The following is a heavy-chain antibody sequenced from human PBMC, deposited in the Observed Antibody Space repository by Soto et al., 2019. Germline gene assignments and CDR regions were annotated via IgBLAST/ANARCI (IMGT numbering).Heavy chain of an antibody. J-gene: IGHJ6*02. CDR1: GGAITSADYY. CDR2: IYYSGST. V-gene: IGHV4-30-4*01. Sequence: PSETLSLTCTFSGGAITSADYYWTWIRHPPGKGLEWIGYIYYSGSTYYNPPLKSRVTISVDTSKNQFSLKLSSVTAADTAVYYCARDTMVRGVTAGYYYYGMDVWGQGTTIT. D-gene: IGHD3-10*01. CDR3: ARDTMVRGVTAGYYYYGMDV.